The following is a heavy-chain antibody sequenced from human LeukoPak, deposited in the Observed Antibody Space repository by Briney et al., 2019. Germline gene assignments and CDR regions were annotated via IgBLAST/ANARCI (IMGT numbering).Heavy chain of an antibody. V-gene: IGHV1-18*01. CDR1: GYTFTIYG. J-gene: IGHJ4*02. Sequence: ASVTVSFKASGYTFTIYGISWVRQAPGQGLEWMGWISAYNGNTNYAQKLQGRVTITTDTSTSTAYMELRSLRSDDTAVYYCARDNVRYSSSPRGGDYWGQGTLVTVSS. CDR2: ISAYNGNT. D-gene: IGHD6-6*01. CDR3: ARDNVRYSSSPRGGDY.